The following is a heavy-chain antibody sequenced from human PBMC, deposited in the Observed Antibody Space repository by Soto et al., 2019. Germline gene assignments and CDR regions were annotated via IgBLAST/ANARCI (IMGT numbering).Heavy chain of an antibody. Sequence: GASVKVSCKASGYTFTSYYMHWVRQAPGQGLEWLGIINPNGGSTTYAQKFQGRITMTRDTSTSTVYMELSSLRSEDTAVYYCASLQNYGEYIPFDYWGQGTLVNVSS. J-gene: IGHJ4*02. CDR3: ASLQNYGEYIPFDY. D-gene: IGHD4-17*01. V-gene: IGHV1-46*01. CDR2: INPNGGST. CDR1: GYTFTSYY.